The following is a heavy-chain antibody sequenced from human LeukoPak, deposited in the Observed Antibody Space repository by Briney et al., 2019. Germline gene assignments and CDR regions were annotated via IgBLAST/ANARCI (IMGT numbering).Heavy chain of an antibody. Sequence: SETLSLTCTASGGSISSTSYYWGWVRQPPGRGLEWIGGIIYSGNTKYNPSLKSRVTISVDTSKNQFSLKLTSVTAADTAVYYCARRDYYGSGSYYLAFDIWGQGTMVTVSS. V-gene: IGHV4-39*01. CDR1: GGSISSTSYY. J-gene: IGHJ3*02. D-gene: IGHD3-10*01. CDR3: ARRDYYGSGSYYLAFDI. CDR2: IIYSGNT.